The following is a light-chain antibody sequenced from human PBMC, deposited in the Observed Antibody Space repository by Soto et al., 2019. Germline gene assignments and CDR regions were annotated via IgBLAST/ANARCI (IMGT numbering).Light chain of an antibody. CDR1: QSISSW. Sequence: DIQMTQSPSTLSASVGDRVTITCRASQSISSWLAWYQQKPGKAPKLLIYKASSLESGVPSRFSGSGSGTEFTLTISSLQPDDFAVYYCQSQLTFGGGTKV. V-gene: IGKV1-5*03. CDR2: KAS. CDR3: QSQLT. J-gene: IGKJ4*01.